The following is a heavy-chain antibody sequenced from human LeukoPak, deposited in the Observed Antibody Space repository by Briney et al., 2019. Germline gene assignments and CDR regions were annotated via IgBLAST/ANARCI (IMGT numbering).Heavy chain of an antibody. CDR1: GYTFSSYG. J-gene: IGHJ4*02. Sequence: ASVKVSCKASGYTFSSYGISWLRQAPGQGLEWMGWISAYNGNTNYAQKFQGRVTMTTDTSTSTLYMEVRSLRSDDTAVYYCAREPRPRGGWFVSEWGQGTRVTVSS. CDR2: ISAYNGNT. D-gene: IGHD6-19*01. V-gene: IGHV1-18*01. CDR3: AREPRPRGGWFVSE.